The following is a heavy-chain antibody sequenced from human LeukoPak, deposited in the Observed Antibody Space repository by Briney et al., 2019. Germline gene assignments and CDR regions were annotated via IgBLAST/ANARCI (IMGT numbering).Heavy chain of an antibody. CDR1: GFTFSTYW. CDR3: AKKAQYDGHYPLDY. D-gene: IGHD4/OR15-4a*01. J-gene: IGHJ4*02. Sequence: GGSLRLSCAASGFTFSTYWMHWVRQAPGEGLVWVSGTSDRGDYTYYADSVKGRFTISRDTSKNTLYLQMNSLRAEDTALYFCAKKAQYDGHYPLDYWGQGTLVTVSA. CDR2: TSDRGDYT. V-gene: IGHV3-23*01.